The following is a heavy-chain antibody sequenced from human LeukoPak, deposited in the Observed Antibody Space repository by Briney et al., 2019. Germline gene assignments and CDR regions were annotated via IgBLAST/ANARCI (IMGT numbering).Heavy chain of an antibody. CDR3: AKSTSSFDY. Sequence: GGSLRLSCATSGFTFSSYAMNWVRQAPGKGLEWVAVISYDGHNQYYAHSVKGRFTISRDNSKNTLYLQMNSLRAEDTAVYYCAKSTSSFDYWGQGILVTVSS. CDR1: GFTFSSYA. D-gene: IGHD6-19*01. V-gene: IGHV3-30*04. CDR2: ISYDGHNQ. J-gene: IGHJ4*02.